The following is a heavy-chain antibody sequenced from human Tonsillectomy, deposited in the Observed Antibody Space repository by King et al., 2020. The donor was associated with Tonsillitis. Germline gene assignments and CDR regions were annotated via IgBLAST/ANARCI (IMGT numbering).Heavy chain of an antibody. CDR1: GFTVSSNY. Sequence: VQLVESGGGLVQPGGSLRLSCAASGFTVSSNYMSWVRQAPGKGLEWVSVIYSGGSTYYADSVKGRFTISRDNSKNTLYLQMNSLRAEDTAVYYCAKSVVVTAIPEYYFDYWGQGTLVTVSS. V-gene: IGHV3-66*01. CDR3: AKSVVVTAIPEYYFDY. J-gene: IGHJ4*02. D-gene: IGHD2-21*02. CDR2: IYSGGST.